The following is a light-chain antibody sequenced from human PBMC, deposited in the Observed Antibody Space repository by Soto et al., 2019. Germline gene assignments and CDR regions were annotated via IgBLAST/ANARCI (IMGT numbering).Light chain of an antibody. CDR1: TGAVTNGHY. CDR3: LLSYNGPYV. CDR2: DTT. V-gene: IGLV7-46*01. J-gene: IGLJ1*01. Sequence: QAGVTQEPSLTVSPGVTVTLTCGSSTGAVTNGHYPYRFQQKPGQAPRTLIYDTTNRHSWTPARFSGSLLGGKAALTLSGAQPEDEAEYYCLLSYNGPYVFGTGTKVTVL.